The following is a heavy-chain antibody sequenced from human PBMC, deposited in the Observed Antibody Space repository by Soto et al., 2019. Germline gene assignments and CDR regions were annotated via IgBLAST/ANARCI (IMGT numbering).Heavy chain of an antibody. CDR2: ISAYNGNT. CDR3: ARDPDERYCSSTSCATVDY. CDR1: GYTFTSYG. D-gene: IGHD2-2*01. Sequence: ASVKVSCKASGYTFTSYGISWVRQAPGQWLEWMGWISAYNGNTNYAQKLQGRVTMTTDTSTSTAYMELRSLRSDDTAVYYCARDPDERYCSSTSCATVDYWGQGTLVTVSS. J-gene: IGHJ4*02. V-gene: IGHV1-18*01.